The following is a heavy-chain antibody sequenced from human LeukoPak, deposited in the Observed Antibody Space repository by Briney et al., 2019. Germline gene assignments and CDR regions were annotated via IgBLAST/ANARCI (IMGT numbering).Heavy chain of an antibody. CDR2: IKQDGSEK. D-gene: IGHD3-22*01. CDR3: ARDSDYDSSCYQLH. CDR1: GFTFRSYW. Sequence: PGGSLRLSCAASGFTFRSYWMSWVRQAPGKGLEWLANIKQDGSEKYYVVYVRGRFTISRDNAKNSLYLQMNSLRAEDTAVYYCARDSDYDSSCYQLHWGQGTLVTVSS. J-gene: IGHJ4*02. V-gene: IGHV3-7*01.